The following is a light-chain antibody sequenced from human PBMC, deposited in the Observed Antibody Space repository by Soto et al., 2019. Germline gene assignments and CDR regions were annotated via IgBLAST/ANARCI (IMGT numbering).Light chain of an antibody. J-gene: IGKJ5*01. CDR1: QSVRRY. CDR2: DVS. V-gene: IGKV3-11*01. Sequence: EIVLTQSPATLSLSPGERATLSCRASQSVRRYLAWYQQKPGQSPRLLIYDVSNRASGIPARFSGSGSGTDFTLTISNLEPEDSAVYYCQQRSDWPPITFGQGTRLEIK. CDR3: QQRSDWPPIT.